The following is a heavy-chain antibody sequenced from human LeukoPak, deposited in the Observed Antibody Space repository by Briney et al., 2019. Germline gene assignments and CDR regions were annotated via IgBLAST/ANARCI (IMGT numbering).Heavy chain of an antibody. J-gene: IGHJ4*02. D-gene: IGHD3-3*01. CDR3: ARAQLLLTIFGVSDSWYFDY. Sequence: SETLSLTCAVYGGSFSGYYWSWIRQPPGKGLEWIGEINHSGSTNYNPSLKSRVTISVDTSKNQFSLKLSSVTAADTAVYYCARAQLLLTIFGVSDSWYFDYWGQGTLVTVSS. V-gene: IGHV4-34*01. CDR2: INHSGST. CDR1: GGSFSGYY.